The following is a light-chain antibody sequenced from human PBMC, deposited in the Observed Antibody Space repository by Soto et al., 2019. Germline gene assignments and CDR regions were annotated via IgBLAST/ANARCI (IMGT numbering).Light chain of an antibody. CDR1: QSVSNY. CDR3: QQSYSMPRT. V-gene: IGKV1-39*01. J-gene: IGKJ1*01. CDR2: AAS. Sequence: DIQMTQSPLSLSASVGDRITITCRASQSVSNYLNWYQQKPGKAPKLLIYAASSLQSGVPSRFSGSGSGTDFTLTISSLQTEDFETYSCQQSYSMPRTFGQGTKV.